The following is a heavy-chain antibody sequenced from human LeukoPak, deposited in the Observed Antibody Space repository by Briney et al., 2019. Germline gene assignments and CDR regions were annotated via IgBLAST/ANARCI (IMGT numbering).Heavy chain of an antibody. D-gene: IGHD2-2*01. V-gene: IGHV3-33*01. CDR3: ARDRYSSVVVPVIDY. CDR1: GFTFSSYG. J-gene: IGHJ4*02. Sequence: QPGGSLRLSCAASGFTFSSYGMHWVRQAPGKGLEGVAVIWYDGSNKYYADSVKGRFTISRDNSKNTLYLQMNSLRAEDTAVYYCARDRYSSVVVPVIDYWGQGTLVTVSS. CDR2: IWYDGSNK.